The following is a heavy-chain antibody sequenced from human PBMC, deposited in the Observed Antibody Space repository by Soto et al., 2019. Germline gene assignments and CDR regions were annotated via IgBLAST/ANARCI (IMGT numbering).Heavy chain of an antibody. Sequence: ASVKVSCKASGYTFFNYGISWVRQAPGQGLEWMGWISGYNGNTNYAQKFQARVTMTTDTSTRTAYMEPRSLRSDDTALYYCARKSSTSSWFDPWGQGTLVTVSS. V-gene: IGHV1-18*01. D-gene: IGHD2-2*01. CDR3: ARKSSTSSWFDP. CDR2: ISGYNGNT. J-gene: IGHJ5*02. CDR1: GYTFFNYG.